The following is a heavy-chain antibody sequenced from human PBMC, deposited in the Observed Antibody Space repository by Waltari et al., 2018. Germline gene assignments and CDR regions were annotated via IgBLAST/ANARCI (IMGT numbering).Heavy chain of an antibody. Sequence: QVQLQQWGAGLLKPSETLSLTCAVYGGSFSGYYWSWIRQPPGKGLEWIGEINHSGSTNYNPSLKSRVTISVDTSKNQFSLKLSSVTAADTAVYYCARRWRQQQTGDFDLWGRGTLVTVSS. CDR2: INHSGST. D-gene: IGHD6-13*01. V-gene: IGHV4-34*01. CDR1: GGSFSGYY. CDR3: ARRWRQQQTGDFDL. J-gene: IGHJ2*01.